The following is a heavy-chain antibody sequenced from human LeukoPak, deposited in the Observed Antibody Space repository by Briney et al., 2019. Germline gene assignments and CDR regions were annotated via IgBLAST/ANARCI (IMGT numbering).Heavy chain of an antibody. J-gene: IGHJ3*02. Sequence: SETLSLTCTVSGGSTSSGDYYWSWIRQPPGKGLEWIGYIYYSGSTYYNPSLKSRVTISVDTSKNQFSLKLSSVTAADTAVYYCARGPSRESLDAFDIWGQGTMVTVSS. V-gene: IGHV4-30-4*01. CDR1: GGSTSSGDYY. CDR3: ARGPSRESLDAFDI. D-gene: IGHD3-10*01. CDR2: IYYSGST.